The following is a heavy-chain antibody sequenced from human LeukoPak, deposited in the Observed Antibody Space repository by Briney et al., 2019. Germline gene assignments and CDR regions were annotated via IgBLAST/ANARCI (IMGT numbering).Heavy chain of an antibody. V-gene: IGHV1-2*02. D-gene: IGHD6-13*01. CDR1: GYTFTRYN. CDR2: INPNSGAT. CDR3: VRGGGTSWFDY. Sequence: ASVKVSCKVSGYTFTRYNFHWVRQAPGQGLEWMGWINPNSGATNYAQKLQGRVTLTSDTSTSTAYMEVNGLRSDDTAVYSCVRGGGTSWFDYWGQGTPVTVSS. J-gene: IGHJ4*02.